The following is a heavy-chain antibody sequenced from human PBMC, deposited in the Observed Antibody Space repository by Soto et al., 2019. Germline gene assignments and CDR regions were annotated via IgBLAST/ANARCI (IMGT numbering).Heavy chain of an antibody. D-gene: IGHD6-13*01. CDR2: INPNSGGT. CDR1: GYSFTGYY. Sequence: ASVKVSCKASGYSFTGYYIHWVRQAPRQGLEWLGWINPNSGGTNYAQKFQGWVTMTRDTSISTAYMELSRLRSDDTAVYYCGRSEAGPGYGLDVWGQGTTVTVSS. V-gene: IGHV1-2*04. CDR3: GRSEAGPGYGLDV. J-gene: IGHJ6*02.